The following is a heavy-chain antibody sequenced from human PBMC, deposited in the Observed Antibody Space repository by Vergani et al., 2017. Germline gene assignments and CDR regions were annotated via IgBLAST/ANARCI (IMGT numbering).Heavy chain of an antibody. CDR3: ARDXGIAAAGTLYYFDY. Sequence: QVQLVESGGGVVQPGRSLRLSCAASGFTFSSYGMHWVRQAPGKGLEWVAVIWYDGSNKYYADSVKGRFTISGDNSKNTLYLQMNSLRAEDTAVYYCARDXGIAAAGTLYYFDYWGQGTLVTVSS. CDR1: GFTFSSYG. J-gene: IGHJ4*02. D-gene: IGHD6-13*01. V-gene: IGHV3-33*01. CDR2: IWYDGSNK.